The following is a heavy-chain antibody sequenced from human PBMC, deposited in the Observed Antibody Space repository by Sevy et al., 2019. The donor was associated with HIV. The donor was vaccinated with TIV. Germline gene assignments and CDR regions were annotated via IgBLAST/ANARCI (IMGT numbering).Heavy chain of an antibody. J-gene: IGHJ5*02. Sequence: GGSLRLSCAASGFTLSADWMHWVRQTPGKGLVCVSRINSDGAATHYADSVKGRFIISRDNGKNSLYLQMTSLRVEDTGLYYCTRGTRGVVQSWGQGTLVTVSS. V-gene: IGHV3-74*01. D-gene: IGHD3-10*01. CDR1: GFTLSADW. CDR2: INSDGAAT. CDR3: TRGTRGVVQS.